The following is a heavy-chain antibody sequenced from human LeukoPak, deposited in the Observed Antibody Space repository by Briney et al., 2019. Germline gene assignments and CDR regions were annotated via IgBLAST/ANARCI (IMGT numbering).Heavy chain of an antibody. J-gene: IGHJ4*02. Sequence: ASVTVSCTASGYTFTSYAMNWVRQAPGQGLEWMGWISAYNGNTNYAQKLQGRVTMTTDTSTSTAYMELRSLRSDDTAVYYCARREQWLVGDDYWGQGTLVTVSS. CDR2: ISAYNGNT. CDR1: GYTFTSYA. V-gene: IGHV1-18*01. D-gene: IGHD6-19*01. CDR3: ARREQWLVGDDY.